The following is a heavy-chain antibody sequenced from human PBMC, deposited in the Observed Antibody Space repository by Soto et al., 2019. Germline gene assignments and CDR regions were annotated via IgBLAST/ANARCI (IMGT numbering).Heavy chain of an antibody. CDR1: GFTFSSYG. CDR3: ARERNYYDSSGPPGY. CDR2: IWYDGSNK. V-gene: IGHV3-33*01. Sequence: QVQLVESGGGVVQPGRSLRLSCAASGFTFSSYGMHWVRQAPGKGLEWVAVIWYDGSNKYYADSVKGRFTISRDNSKNTLYLQMNSLRAEDTAVYYCARERNYYDSSGPPGYWGQGTLVTVSS. D-gene: IGHD3-22*01. J-gene: IGHJ4*02.